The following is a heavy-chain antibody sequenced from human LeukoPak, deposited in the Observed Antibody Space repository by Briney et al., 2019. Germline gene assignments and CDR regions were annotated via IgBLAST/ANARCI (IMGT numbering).Heavy chain of an antibody. D-gene: IGHD2-2*01. CDR2: IKEDGSET. V-gene: IGHV3-7*03. J-gene: IGHJ6*03. CDR3: ARETCSSTSCYYYYYYMDV. Sequence: GGSLRLSCAASGFTFKKYWMNWVRQVPGKGLECLANIKEDGSETYYADSVKGRFTISRDNPKNLLFLQINSLRVEDTAVYYCARETCSSTSCYYYYYYMDVWGKGTTVTVSS. CDR1: GFTFKKYW.